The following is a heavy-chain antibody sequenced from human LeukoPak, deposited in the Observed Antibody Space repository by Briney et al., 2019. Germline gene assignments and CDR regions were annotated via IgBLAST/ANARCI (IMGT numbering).Heavy chain of an antibody. CDR3: AKDREYDFWSGYFDY. Sequence: PGGSLRLSCAASGFTFSSYGMHWVRQAPGEGLEWVAFIRYDGSNKYYADSVKGRFTISRDNSKNTLYLQMNSLRAEDTAVYYCAKDREYDFWSGYFDYWGQGTLVTVSS. D-gene: IGHD3-3*01. J-gene: IGHJ4*02. CDR1: GFTFSSYG. V-gene: IGHV3-30*02. CDR2: IRYDGSNK.